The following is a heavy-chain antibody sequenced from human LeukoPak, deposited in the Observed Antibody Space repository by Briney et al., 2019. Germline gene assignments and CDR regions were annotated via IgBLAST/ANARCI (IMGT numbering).Heavy chain of an antibody. D-gene: IGHD6-19*01. CDR2: FDPEDGET. V-gene: IGHV1-24*01. CDR1: GYTLTELS. CDR3: ARGLAQWPHFYYYGMDV. J-gene: IGHJ6*02. Sequence: ASVKVSCKVSGYTLTELSMHWVRQAPGKGLEWMGGFDPEDGETIYAQKFQGRVTITADESTSTAYMELSSLRSEDTAVYYCARGLAQWPHFYYYGMDVWGQGTTVTVSS.